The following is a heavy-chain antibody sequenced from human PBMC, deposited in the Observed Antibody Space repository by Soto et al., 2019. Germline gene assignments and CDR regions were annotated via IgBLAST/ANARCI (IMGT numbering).Heavy chain of an antibody. CDR3: ASLSRGSGRYEDQGWFDT. Sequence: GESLKISCKGSGYSFTSYWIGWVRQMPGKGLEWMGIIYPGDSDTRYSPSFQGQVTISADKSISTAYLQWSSLKASDTAMYYCASLSRGSGRYEDQGWFDTWGQGTLVTVSS. D-gene: IGHD6-19*01. V-gene: IGHV5-51*01. CDR1: GYSFTSYW. J-gene: IGHJ5*02. CDR2: IYPGDSDT.